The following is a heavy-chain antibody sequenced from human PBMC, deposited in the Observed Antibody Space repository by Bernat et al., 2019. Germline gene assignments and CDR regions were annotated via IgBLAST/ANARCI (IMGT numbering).Heavy chain of an antibody. V-gene: IGHV5-51*01. D-gene: IGHD4-17*01. CDR3: ARGASSGDYGVGFDY. Sequence: EVQLVQSGAEVKKPGESLKISCKGSGYSFASYWIGWVRQMPGKGLQWMEIIYPGDSDTRYSPSFQGQVTISADKSITTAYLQWSSLKASDTAMHYCARGASSGDYGVGFDYWGQGTLVTVSS. CDR1: GYSFASYW. J-gene: IGHJ4*02. CDR2: IYPGDSDT.